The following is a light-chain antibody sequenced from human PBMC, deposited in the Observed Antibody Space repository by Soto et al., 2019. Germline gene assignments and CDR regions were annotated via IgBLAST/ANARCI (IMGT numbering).Light chain of an antibody. CDR3: QQSYSTPYT. CDR2: AAS. Sequence: DIQMTQSPSSLSASVGDRVTITCRASQSISSHLNWYQQKPGKAPKLLIYAASSLQSGVPSRFSGSRPGTDFTLTISSLQPEDFATCYCQQSYSTPYTVGQGTKLEIK. J-gene: IGKJ2*01. CDR1: QSISSH. V-gene: IGKV1-39*01.